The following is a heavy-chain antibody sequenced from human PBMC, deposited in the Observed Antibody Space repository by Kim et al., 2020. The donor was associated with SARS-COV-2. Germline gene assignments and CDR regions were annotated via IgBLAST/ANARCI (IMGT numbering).Heavy chain of an antibody. CDR1: GYNFTNFW. CDR2: IYPGDSDT. Sequence: GESLKISCQGSGYNFTNFWIGWVRQMPGKGLEWMGIIYPGDSDTRYSPSFQGQVTISADKSTSTAFLRWSSLKASDTAMYYCARREATGNFDYWGQGTLATVSS. J-gene: IGHJ4*02. CDR3: ARREATGNFDY. D-gene: IGHD6-13*01. V-gene: IGHV5-51*01.